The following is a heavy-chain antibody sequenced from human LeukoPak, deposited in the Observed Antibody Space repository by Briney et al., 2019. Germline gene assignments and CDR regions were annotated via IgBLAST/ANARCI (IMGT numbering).Heavy chain of an antibody. CDR2: ISAYNGNT. CDR3: ARDNSVRDEAWWFNP. D-gene: IGHD5-24*01. V-gene: IGHV1-18*01. Sequence: ASVKDSCKASGYTLTSYGISWVRPAPGQGLEWMGWISAYNGNTNYAQKLQGRVTMTTDTSTSTDYLELSSLRSEDTAVYCCARDNSVRDEAWWFNPWGQGTLVTVSS. J-gene: IGHJ5*02. CDR1: GYTLTSYG.